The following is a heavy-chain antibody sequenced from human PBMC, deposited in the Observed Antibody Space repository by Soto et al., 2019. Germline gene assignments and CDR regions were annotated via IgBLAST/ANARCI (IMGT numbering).Heavy chain of an antibody. V-gene: IGHV3-73*02. CDR1: GFTFSDLP. J-gene: IGHJ4*02. CDR2: IRRKSDNYAT. D-gene: IGHD1-20*01. CDR3: AYMRG. Sequence: EVQLVESGGGLVQPGGSLKLSCAASGFTFSDLPVDWVRQAPGKGLEWVGRIRRKSDNYATTYGESVKGRYTISRDDSKNTAYLQMNNLRTEDTAVYYCAYMRGWGQGTLVTVSS.